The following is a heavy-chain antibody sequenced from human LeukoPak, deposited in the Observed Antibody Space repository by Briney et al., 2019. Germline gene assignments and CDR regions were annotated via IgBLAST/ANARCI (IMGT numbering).Heavy chain of an antibody. Sequence: SGGSLRLSCAASGFTFSSYWMSWVRQAPGKGLEWVANIKKDGSEKYYLDSVRGRFTISRDNAKTSLYLQMNSLRAEDTAVYYCARHLSGVTGYTYGRGIDYWGQGTLVTVSS. CDR3: ARHLSGVTGYTYGRGIDY. CDR1: GFTFSSYW. J-gene: IGHJ4*02. CDR2: IKKDGSEK. V-gene: IGHV3-7*01. D-gene: IGHD5-18*01.